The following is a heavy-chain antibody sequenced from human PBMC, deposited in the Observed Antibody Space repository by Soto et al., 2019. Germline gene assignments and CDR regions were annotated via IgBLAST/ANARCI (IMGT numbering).Heavy chain of an antibody. CDR1: GYTFTGYY. V-gene: IGHV1-2*02. CDR2: INPNSGST. CDR3: ARTRSTVVVVVAAHGGFDY. D-gene: IGHD2-15*01. J-gene: IGHJ4*02. Sequence: RASVKVSCKASGYTFTGYYMHWVRQAPGQGLEWMGWINPNSGSTNYAQKFQGRVTMTRDTSISTAYMEMSRLRSDDTAVYYCARTRSTVVVVVAAHGGFDYWGQGTLVTVSS.